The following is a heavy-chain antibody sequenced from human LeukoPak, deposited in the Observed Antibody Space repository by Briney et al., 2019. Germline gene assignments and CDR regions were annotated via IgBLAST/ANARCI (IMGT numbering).Heavy chain of an antibody. D-gene: IGHD2-2*02. CDR1: GYTFTSYD. CDR3: ASRYCSSTSCYTDYYYYYMDV. CDR2: MNPNSGNT. V-gene: IGHV1-8*01. J-gene: IGHJ6*03. Sequence: ASVKVSCKASGYTFTSYDINWVRQATGQGLEWMGWMNPNSGNTGYAQKFQGRVTMTRNTSISTAYMELSRLRSDDTAVYYCASRYCSSTSCYTDYYYYYMDVWGKGTTVTVSS.